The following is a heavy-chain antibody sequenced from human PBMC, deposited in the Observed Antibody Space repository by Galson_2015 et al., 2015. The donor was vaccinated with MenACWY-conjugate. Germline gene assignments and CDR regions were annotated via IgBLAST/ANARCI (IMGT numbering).Heavy chain of an antibody. CDR3: AKDVNPRSASFPGDY. CDR2: ITGTGART. Sequence: SLRLSCAASGFMFNNYAMSWVRQAPGKGLEWVSSITGTGARTYYADSVKGRFTISRDNSKNTLYLQMNSQRAEDTAVYYCAKDVNPRSASFPGDYWGQGTLVTVSS. J-gene: IGHJ4*02. V-gene: IGHV3-23*01. D-gene: IGHD2-2*01. CDR1: GFMFNNYA.